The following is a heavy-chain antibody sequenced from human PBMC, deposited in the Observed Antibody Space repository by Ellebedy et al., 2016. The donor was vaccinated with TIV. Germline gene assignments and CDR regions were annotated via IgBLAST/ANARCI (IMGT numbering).Heavy chain of an antibody. CDR2: ISTNNGDT. D-gene: IGHD3-10*01. CDR1: GYTFTSFG. Sequence: ASSVKVSCKASGYTFTSFGITWVRQAPGQGLEWMGWISTNNGDTNYPQKFQCRVTMTTDTSTSTAYMELRSLRSDDTAVYYCARDYDSSRGVFFDYWGLGTLVTVSS. CDR3: ARDYDSSRGVFFDY. J-gene: IGHJ4*02. V-gene: IGHV1-18*04.